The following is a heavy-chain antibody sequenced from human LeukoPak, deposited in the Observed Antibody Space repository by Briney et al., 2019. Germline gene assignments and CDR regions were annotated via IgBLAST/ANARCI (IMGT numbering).Heavy chain of an antibody. J-gene: IGHJ5*02. CDR1: GGSFSGYC. Sequence: SETLSLTCAVYGGSFSGYCWSWIRQPPGKGLEWIGEINHSGSTNYNPSLKSRVTISVDTSKNQFSLKLSSVTAADTAVYYCARDRDRDYYDSGNWFDPWGQGTLVTVSS. V-gene: IGHV4-34*01. D-gene: IGHD3-22*01. CDR2: INHSGST. CDR3: ARDRDRDYYDSGNWFDP.